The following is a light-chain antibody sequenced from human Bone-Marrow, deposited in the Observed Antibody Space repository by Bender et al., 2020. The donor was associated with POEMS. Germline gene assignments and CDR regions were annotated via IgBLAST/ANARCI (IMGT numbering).Light chain of an antibody. CDR3: CSYAGSSIWV. Sequence: QSALTQPASVSGSPGQSITISCIGTSSDVESYNVVSWYQHHPGEAPKLIIYEVSKRPSGVSNRFSGSKSDNTASLTISGLQAEDEADFYCCSYAGSSIWVFGGGTKLTVL. V-gene: IGLV2-23*02. J-gene: IGLJ3*02. CDR2: EVS. CDR1: SSDVESYNV.